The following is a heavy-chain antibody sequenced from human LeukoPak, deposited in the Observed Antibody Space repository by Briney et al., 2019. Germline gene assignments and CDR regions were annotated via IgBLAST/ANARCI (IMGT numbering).Heavy chain of an antibody. CDR2: IYHSGST. V-gene: IGHV4-4*02. D-gene: IGHD3-22*01. J-gene: IGHJ3*02. CDR3: ARPGVYYDSSGYRGAFDI. Sequence: SGTLSLTCAVSGGSISSSNWWSWVRQPPGKGLEWIGEIYHSGSTNYNPSLKSRVTISVDKSKNQFSLKLSSVTAADTAVYYCARPGVYYDSSGYRGAFDIWGQGTMVTVSS. CDR1: GGSISSSNW.